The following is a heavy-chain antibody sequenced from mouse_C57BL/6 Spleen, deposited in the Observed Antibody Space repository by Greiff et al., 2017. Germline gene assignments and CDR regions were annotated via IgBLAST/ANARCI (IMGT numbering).Heavy chain of an antibody. CDR2: IDPNSGGT. V-gene: IGHV1-72*01. D-gene: IGHD2-3*01. CDR3: ARRGGYDGYFYWYFDV. Sequence: VQLQQPGAELVKPGASVKLSCKASGYTFTSYWMHWVKQRPGRGLEWIGRIDPNSGGTKYNEKFKSKATLTVDKPSSTAYMQLSSLTSEDSAVYYCARRGGYDGYFYWYFDVWGTGATVTVSS. J-gene: IGHJ1*03. CDR1: GYTFTSYW.